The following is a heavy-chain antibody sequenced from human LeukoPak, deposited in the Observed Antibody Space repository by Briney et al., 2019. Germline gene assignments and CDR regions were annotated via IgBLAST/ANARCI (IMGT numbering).Heavy chain of an antibody. V-gene: IGHV1-69*13. CDR1: GYTFSSYA. Sequence: GASVKVSCKASGYTFSSYAISWVRQAPGQGLEWMGGIIPIFGTANYAQKFQGRVTITADESTSTAYMELSSLRSEDTAVYYCACQVGVVVVPAAINWFDPWGQGTLVTVSS. CDR3: ACQVGVVVVPAAINWFDP. CDR2: IIPIFGTA. D-gene: IGHD2-2*02. J-gene: IGHJ5*02.